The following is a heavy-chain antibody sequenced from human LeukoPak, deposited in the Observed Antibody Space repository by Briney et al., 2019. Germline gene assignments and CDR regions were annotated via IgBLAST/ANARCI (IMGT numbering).Heavy chain of an antibody. CDR2: IIPIFCTA. V-gene: IGHV1-69*01. J-gene: IGHJ5*02. D-gene: IGHD2-15*01. CDR1: GCTFSSYA. Sequence: SVKVSCKASGCTFSSYAISWVRQAPGQGLEWMGGIIPIFCTANYAQKFQGRVTITADESTSTAYMELSSLRSEDTAVYYCARDRGYCSGGSCYSGGYNGFDPWGQGTLVTVSS. CDR3: ARDRGYCSGGSCYSGGYNGFDP.